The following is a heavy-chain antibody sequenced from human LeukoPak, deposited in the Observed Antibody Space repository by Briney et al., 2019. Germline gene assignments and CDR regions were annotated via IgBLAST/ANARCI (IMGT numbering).Heavy chain of an antibody. CDR3: ARDGHRSGWFDP. Sequence: GGSLRLSCTVSGFTVSSNSMSWVRQAPGKGLEWVSFIYSDNTHYSDSVKGRFTISRDNSKNTLYLQMNSLRAEDTAVYYCARDGHRSGWFDPWGQGTLVTVSS. CDR1: GFTVSSNS. CDR2: IYSDNT. V-gene: IGHV3-53*01. D-gene: IGHD2-15*01. J-gene: IGHJ5*02.